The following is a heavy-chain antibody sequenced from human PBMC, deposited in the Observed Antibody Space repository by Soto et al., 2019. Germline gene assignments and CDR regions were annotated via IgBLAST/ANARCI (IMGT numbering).Heavy chain of an antibody. Sequence: GASVKVSCKTSGYTFTDYDINWVRQATGQGLEWIGWMNPNSGETGYAQKFQGRVTMTRSASLSTAYLELSSLRSEDTAVYYCARVAVAARPRWYNWLDPWGQGTLVTVS. CDR2: MNPNSGET. J-gene: IGHJ5*02. CDR1: GYTFTDYD. V-gene: IGHV1-8*01. D-gene: IGHD2-15*01. CDR3: ARVAVAARPRWYNWLDP.